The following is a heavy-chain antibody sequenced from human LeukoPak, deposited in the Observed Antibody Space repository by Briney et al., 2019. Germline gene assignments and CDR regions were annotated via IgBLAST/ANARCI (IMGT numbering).Heavy chain of an antibody. CDR2: ISSNGGST. J-gene: IGHJ4*02. D-gene: IGHD6-19*01. V-gene: IGHV3-64*05. Sequence: GGSLRLSCSASGFTFSSYAMHWVHQAPGKGLEYVSAISSNGGSTYYAESVKGRFTISRDNSKNTLYIQMSSLRAEDTAVYYCVKALSGWYPKKLFDYWGQGTLVTVSS. CDR3: VKALSGWYPKKLFDY. CDR1: GFTFSSYA.